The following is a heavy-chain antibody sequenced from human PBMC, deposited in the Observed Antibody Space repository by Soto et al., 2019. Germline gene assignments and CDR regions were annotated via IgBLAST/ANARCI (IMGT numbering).Heavy chain of an antibody. Sequence: QVQLQESGPGLVKPSETLSLTCTVSGGSISSYYWSWIRQPPGKGLEWIGYIYYSGSTNYNPSLKSRVTRSVDTSKNQFSLKLSSVTAADTAVYYCARVGGDYPRRDPWFDPWGQGTLVTVSS. CDR1: GGSISSYY. CDR3: ARVGGDYPRRDPWFDP. V-gene: IGHV4-59*01. D-gene: IGHD4-17*01. J-gene: IGHJ5*02. CDR2: IYYSGST.